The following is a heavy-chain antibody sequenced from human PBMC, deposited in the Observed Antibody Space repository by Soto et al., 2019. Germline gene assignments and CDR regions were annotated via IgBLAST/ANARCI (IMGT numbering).Heavy chain of an antibody. CDR1: GFTFSSYA. CDR2: ISGSGGST. D-gene: IGHD3-22*01. J-gene: IGHJ4*02. V-gene: IGHV3-23*01. Sequence: GESLKISCAASGFTFSSYAMSWVRQAPGKGLEWVSAISGSGGSTYYADSVKGRFTITRDNSKNTLNLQMNSLRAEDTAVYNCAKDSNPYYYDSSGTFGYWGQGTLVTVSS. CDR3: AKDSNPYYYDSSGTFGY.